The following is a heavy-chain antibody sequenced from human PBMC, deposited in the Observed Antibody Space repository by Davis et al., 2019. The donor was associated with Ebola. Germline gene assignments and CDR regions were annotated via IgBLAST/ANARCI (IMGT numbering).Heavy chain of an antibody. D-gene: IGHD1-26*01. CDR2: ISAYNGNT. CDR3: ARWRKWKLLSTDY. J-gene: IGHJ4*02. CDR1: GYTFTGYY. V-gene: IGHV1-18*04. Sequence: ASVKVSCKASGYTFTGYYMHWVRQAPGQGLEWMGWISAYNGNTNYAQKLQGRVTMTTDTSTSTAYMELRSLRSDDTAVYYCARWRKWKLLSTDYWGQGTLVTVSS.